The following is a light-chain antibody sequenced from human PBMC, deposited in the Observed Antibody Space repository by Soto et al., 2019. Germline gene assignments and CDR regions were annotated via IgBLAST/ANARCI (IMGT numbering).Light chain of an antibody. J-gene: IGKJ2*01. V-gene: IGKV3-20*01. CDR2: GAS. CDR1: QSVSSSY. CDR3: QHYGGSPPYT. Sequence: IGLTKSPGTMSLSPGERATLSCRASQSVSSSYLAWYQQKPGQAPRLLIYGASSMATGIPDRLSGSGSSIDFTLINSRLLPEDFAVYYCQHYGGSPPYTFGQGTKLEIK.